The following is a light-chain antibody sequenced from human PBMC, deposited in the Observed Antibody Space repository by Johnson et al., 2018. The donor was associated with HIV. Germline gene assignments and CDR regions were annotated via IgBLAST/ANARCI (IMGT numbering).Light chain of an antibody. CDR1: SSNIGHNY. CDR3: GTWDSSLSVYV. CDR2: DRN. V-gene: IGLV1-51*01. J-gene: IGLJ1*01. Sequence: QSVLTQPPSVSAAPGQEVTISCSGSSSNIGHNYVSWYQHLPGIAPKLLVYDRNKRPSGIPDRFSGSKSGTSATLGITVLQTGDEADYYCGTWDSSLSVYVFGTGTKVTVL.